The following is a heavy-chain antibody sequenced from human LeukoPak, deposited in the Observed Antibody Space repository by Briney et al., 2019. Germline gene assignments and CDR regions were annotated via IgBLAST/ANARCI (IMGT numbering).Heavy chain of an antibody. D-gene: IGHD3-9*01. CDR1: GFTFSNYA. J-gene: IGHJ4*02. V-gene: IGHV3-23*01. Sequence: PGGSLRLSCAASGFTFSNYAMSWVRQAPGKGLEWVSAISGSAGNTYYADSVKGRFTISRDNSRNTQYLQMNSLRAEDTAIYYCANVDWPLDYWGQGTLVTVSS. CDR3: ANVDWPLDY. CDR2: ISGSAGNT.